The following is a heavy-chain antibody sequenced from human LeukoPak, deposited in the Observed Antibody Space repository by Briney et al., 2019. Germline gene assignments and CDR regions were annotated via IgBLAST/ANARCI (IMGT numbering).Heavy chain of an antibody. Sequence: SETLSLTCTVSGGSISSYYWSWIRQPAGKGLEWIGRIYTSGSTNYNPSLKSRVTVSVDTSKNQFSLKLSSVTAADTAVYYCARDLLDYYYYYYMDVWGKGTTVTVSS. CDR3: ARDLLDYYYYYYMDV. D-gene: IGHD2/OR15-2a*01. CDR1: GGSISSYY. V-gene: IGHV4-4*07. CDR2: IYTSGST. J-gene: IGHJ6*03.